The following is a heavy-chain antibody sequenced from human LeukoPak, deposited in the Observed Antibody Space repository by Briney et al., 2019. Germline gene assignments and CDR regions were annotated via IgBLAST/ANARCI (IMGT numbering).Heavy chain of an antibody. V-gene: IGHV4-59*01. CDR2: IYYSGST. CDR1: GGSISSYY. CDR3: ASGPRYCSGGSCPWTRAFDI. Sequence: PSETLSLTCTVSGGSISSYYWSWIRQPPGKGLEWIGYIYYSGSTNYNPSLKSRVTISVDTSKNQFSLKLSSVTAADTAVYYCASGPRYCSGGSCPWTRAFDIWGQGTMVTVSS. J-gene: IGHJ3*02. D-gene: IGHD2-15*01.